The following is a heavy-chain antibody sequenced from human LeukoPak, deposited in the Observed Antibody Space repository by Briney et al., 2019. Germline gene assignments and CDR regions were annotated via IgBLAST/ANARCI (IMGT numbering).Heavy chain of an antibody. Sequence: SQTLSLTCTVSGGSISSGDYYWSWIRQPPGKGLEWIGYIYYSVSTYYNPSLKSRVTISVDTSKNQFSLKLSSVTAADTAVYYCARRAARRPRNAFDIWGQGTMVTVSS. CDR3: ARRAARRPRNAFDI. D-gene: IGHD6-6*01. V-gene: IGHV4-30-4*08. CDR2: IYYSVST. CDR1: GGSISSGDYY. J-gene: IGHJ3*02.